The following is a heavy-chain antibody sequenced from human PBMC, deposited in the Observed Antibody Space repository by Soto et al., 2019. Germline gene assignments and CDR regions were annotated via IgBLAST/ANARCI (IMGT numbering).Heavy chain of an antibody. Sequence: QVQLVQSGAEVKKPGASVKVSCKDYGYTFTSYDIYYVRQATGQGLQWMEWMNPNSGNTGYVQKFQCRVTMTMNTSISTGYMELSSLRSEDTAVYYCARGLSRSGSDWFDYWGQGTLVTVSS. J-gene: IGHJ4*02. CDR1: GYTFTSYD. CDR3: ARGLSRSGSDWFDY. CDR2: MNPNSGNT. D-gene: IGHD1-26*01. V-gene: IGHV1-8*01.